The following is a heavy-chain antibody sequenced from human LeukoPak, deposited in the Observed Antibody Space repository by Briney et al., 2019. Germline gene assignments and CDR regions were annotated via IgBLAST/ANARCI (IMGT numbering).Heavy chain of an antibody. J-gene: IGHJ6*02. V-gene: IGHV3-30*18. CDR2: ISYDGSNK. CDR3: AKVGGRGYSYGLGGMDV. CDR1: GFTFSSYG. D-gene: IGHD5-18*01. Sequence: GGSLRLSCAASGFTFSSYGMHWVRQAPGKGLEWVAVISYDGSNKYYADSVKGRFTISRDNSKNTLYLQMNSLRDEDTAVYYCAKVGGRGYSYGLGGMDVWGQGTTVNVSS.